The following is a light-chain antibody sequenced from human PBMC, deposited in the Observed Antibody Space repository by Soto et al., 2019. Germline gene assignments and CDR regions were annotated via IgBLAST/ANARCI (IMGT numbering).Light chain of an antibody. CDR3: QKRSNWL. CDR1: QGISSW. J-gene: IGKJ3*01. CDR2: GAS. V-gene: IGKV1-12*01. Sequence: DIQITQSPSSLCSCLLDIVTITCRASQGISSWLAWYQQKPGKAPKLLIYGASSLQSGVPSRFSGSGSGTDFTLTISSLEPEDFAVYYCQKRSNWLFGPGTKVDIK.